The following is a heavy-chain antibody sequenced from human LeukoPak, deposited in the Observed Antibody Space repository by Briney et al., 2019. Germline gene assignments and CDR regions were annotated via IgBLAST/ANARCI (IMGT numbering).Heavy chain of an antibody. V-gene: IGHV5-51*01. J-gene: IGHJ3*02. CDR2: IYPGDSDT. Sequence: GASLQISCRGSGSRFTNYWIGWVRQLPGKGLEWMGIIYPGDSDTRYSPSFQGQVTISADKSISTAYLQWSSLKASDTAMYFCVRRDGLGAFDIWGQGTMVTVSS. CDR3: VRRDGLGAFDI. D-gene: IGHD5-24*01. CDR1: GSRFTNYW.